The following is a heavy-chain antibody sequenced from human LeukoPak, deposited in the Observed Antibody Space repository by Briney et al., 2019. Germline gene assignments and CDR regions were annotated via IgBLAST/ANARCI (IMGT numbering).Heavy chain of an antibody. Sequence: GGSLRLSCAASGFTFDDYGMSWVRQAPGKGLVWVSGINWNGGSTGYADSVKGRFTISRDNAKNSLYLQMNSLSAEGTALYYCARSYYKSSGYAPTSFDYWGQGTLVTVSS. D-gene: IGHD3-22*01. CDR3: ARSYYKSSGYAPTSFDY. J-gene: IGHJ4*02. V-gene: IGHV3-20*04. CDR1: GFTFDDYG. CDR2: INWNGGST.